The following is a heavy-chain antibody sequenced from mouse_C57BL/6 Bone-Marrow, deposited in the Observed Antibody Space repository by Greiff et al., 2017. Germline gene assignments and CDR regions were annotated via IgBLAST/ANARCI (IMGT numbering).Heavy chain of an antibody. CDR1: GYTFTSYW. D-gene: IGHD1-1*01. Sequence: VQLQQSGAELVKPGASVKLSCKASGYTFTSYWMHWVKQRPGQGLEWIGEIDPSDSYTNYNQKFKGKSTLTVDKSSSTAYMQLSSLTSEDSAVYYCARRGKITTVVAHWYFDVWGTGTTVTVSS. CDR2: IDPSDSYT. CDR3: ARRGKITTVVAHWYFDV. V-gene: IGHV1-69*01. J-gene: IGHJ1*03.